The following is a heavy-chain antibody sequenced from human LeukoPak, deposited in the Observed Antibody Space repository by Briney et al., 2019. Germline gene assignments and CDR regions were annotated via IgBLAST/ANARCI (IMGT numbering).Heavy chain of an antibody. CDR2: INHSGST. J-gene: IGHJ4*02. Sequence: SETLSLTCAVYGGSFSGYYWSWIRQPPGNGLEWIGEINHSGSTNYNPSLKSRVTISVDTSKNQFSLNLSSVTAADTAVYYCARDYLGAGTVGATSGYWGQGTLVTVSS. D-gene: IGHD1-26*01. CDR3: ARDYLGAGTVGATSGY. CDR1: GGSFSGYY. V-gene: IGHV4-34*01.